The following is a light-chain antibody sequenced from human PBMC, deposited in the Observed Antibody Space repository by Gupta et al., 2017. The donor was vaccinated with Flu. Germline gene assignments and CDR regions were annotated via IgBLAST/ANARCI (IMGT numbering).Light chain of an antibody. CDR2: ENN. V-gene: IGLV1-51*02. Sequence: QSLLTQPPSVSAAPGQKVTISCSGSSSDLGNNYVSWYQQLPGTAPKLLIYENNKRPSGIRDRFSGSKSGTSATLGITGLQTGDEAHYYCGTWDSSLSAGVFGGGTKLTVL. CDR3: GTWDSSLSAGV. CDR1: SSDLGNNY. J-gene: IGLJ3*02.